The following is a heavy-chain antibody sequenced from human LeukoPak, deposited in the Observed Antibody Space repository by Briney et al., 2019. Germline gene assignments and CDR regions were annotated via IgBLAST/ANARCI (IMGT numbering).Heavy chain of an antibody. CDR3: ARDMWHEVGASSGAFDI. J-gene: IGHJ3*02. D-gene: IGHD1-26*01. CDR1: GFTFSSYW. CDR2: ISSSSSYI. Sequence: NPGGSLRLSCAASGFTFSSYWMNWVRQAPWKGLEWVSSISSSSSYIYYADSVKGRFTISRDNAKNSLYLQMNSLRAEDTAVYYCARDMWHEVGASSGAFDIWGQGTMVTVSS. V-gene: IGHV3-21*01.